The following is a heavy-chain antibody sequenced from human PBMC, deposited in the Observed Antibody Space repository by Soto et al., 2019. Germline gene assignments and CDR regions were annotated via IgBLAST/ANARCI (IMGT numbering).Heavy chain of an antibody. CDR3: ARETNYDFWSGYQRGYFDY. CDR1: GFTFSSYA. CDR2: ISYDGSNK. J-gene: IGHJ4*02. D-gene: IGHD3-3*01. V-gene: IGHV3-30-3*01. Sequence: GGSVRLSCAASGFTFSSYAMHWVRQAPGKGLEWVAVISYDGSNKYYADSVKGRFTISRDNSKNTLYLQMNSLRAEDTAVYYCARETNYDFWSGYQRGYFDYWGQGTLVTVSS.